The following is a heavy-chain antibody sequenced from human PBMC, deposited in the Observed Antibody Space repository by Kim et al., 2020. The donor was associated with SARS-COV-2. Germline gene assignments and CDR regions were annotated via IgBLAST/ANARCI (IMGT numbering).Heavy chain of an antibody. Sequence: SETLSPTCTVSGYSISSGYYWGWIRQPPGKGLEWIASMYHTGSTFYNPSLRSRVTISVDTSKNQFSLRLSSVTAADTAVYYCARDSPSDFWGQGTLVTVS. CDR2: MYHTGST. D-gene: IGHD6-6*01. CDR3: ARDSPSDF. V-gene: IGHV4-38-2*02. CDR1: GYSISSGYY. J-gene: IGHJ4*02.